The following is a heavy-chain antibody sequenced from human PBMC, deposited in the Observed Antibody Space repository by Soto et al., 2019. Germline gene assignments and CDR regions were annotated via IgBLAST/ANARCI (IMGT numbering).Heavy chain of an antibody. CDR3: ARDRSAGNYFYYGMDV. CDR2: IWYDGSKE. V-gene: IGHV3-33*01. Sequence: PGGSLRLSCAASGLPFNRNGMHWVRQAPGKGLEWVAVIWYDGSKEYYSDSVKGRFTISRDNSKNMLYLQMNSARVEDTAVYFCARDRSAGNYFYYGMDVWGQGTTVTVSS. CDR1: GLPFNRNG. J-gene: IGHJ6*02. D-gene: IGHD1-1*01.